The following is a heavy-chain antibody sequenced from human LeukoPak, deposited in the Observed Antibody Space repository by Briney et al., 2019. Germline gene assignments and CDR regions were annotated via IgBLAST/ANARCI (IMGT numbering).Heavy chain of an antibody. D-gene: IGHD2-2*01. Sequence: GGSLRLSCAASGFTFDDYGLSWVRQAPGKGLEWVSTINWNGGSTGYADSVKGRFTISRDNAKNSLYLQMNSLRAEDTAVYYCARDHGIVVVPAAMLFDYWGQGTLVTVSS. J-gene: IGHJ4*02. CDR2: INWNGGST. CDR1: GFTFDDYG. CDR3: ARDHGIVVVPAAMLFDY. V-gene: IGHV3-20*04.